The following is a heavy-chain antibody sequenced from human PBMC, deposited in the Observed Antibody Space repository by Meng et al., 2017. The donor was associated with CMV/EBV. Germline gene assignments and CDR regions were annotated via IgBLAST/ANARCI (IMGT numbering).Heavy chain of an antibody. D-gene: IGHD6-25*01. Sequence: LSLTCAASGFTFSSSWMSWVRQAPGKGLEWVANIKQDGSEKYYVDSVKGRFTISRDNAKKSVYLQMNSLRPEDTALYYCAKGPGYQAAKFYFDYWGQGTLVTVSS. V-gene: IGHV3-7*03. CDR1: GFTFSSSW. CDR3: AKGPGYQAAKFYFDY. CDR2: IKQDGSEK. J-gene: IGHJ4*02.